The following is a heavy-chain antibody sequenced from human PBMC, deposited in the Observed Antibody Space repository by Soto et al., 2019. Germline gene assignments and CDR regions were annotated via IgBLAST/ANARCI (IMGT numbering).Heavy chain of an antibody. CDR1: GFTFDDYA. CDR2: ISWNGAAT. Sequence: EVQLVESGGGLVQPGGSLRLSCAASGFTFDDYAIHWVRQAPGKGLEWVSGISWNGAATGYMNSVKGRFSISRDNTKNTIYLQMNSLRSEDTAVYYCATLPLYGSGFDCWGQGTLVTVSS. CDR3: ATLPLYGSGFDC. V-gene: IGHV3-9*01. D-gene: IGHD3-10*01. J-gene: IGHJ4*02.